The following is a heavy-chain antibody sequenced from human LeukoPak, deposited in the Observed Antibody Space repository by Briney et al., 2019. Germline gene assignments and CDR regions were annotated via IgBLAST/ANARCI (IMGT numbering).Heavy chain of an antibody. CDR2: INPNSGGT. CDR3: ARETYYYDSSGYYLFDY. Sequence: EASVKVSCKASGYTFTGYYMHWVRQAPGQGLEWVGWINPNSGGTNYAQKFQGRVTMTRDTSISTAYMELSRLRSDDTAVYYCARETYYYDSSGYYLFDYWGQGTLVTVSS. CDR1: GYTFTGYY. V-gene: IGHV1-2*02. J-gene: IGHJ4*02. D-gene: IGHD3-22*01.